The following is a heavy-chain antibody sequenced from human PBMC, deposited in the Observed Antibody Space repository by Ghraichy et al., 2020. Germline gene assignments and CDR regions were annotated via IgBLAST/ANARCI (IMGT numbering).Heavy chain of an antibody. Sequence: SETLSPTCTVSGGSISNYYWSWIRQSPGKTLEYIGHIYYRGSTDYSPSLKSRVAMSVDTSKNQFSLQLISVTAADTAGYYWARHNARSLKSGYYYHMDVWGKWTTVTVSS. D-gene: IGHD2-2*01. J-gene: IGHJ6*03. CDR1: GGSISNYY. CDR3: ARHNARSLKSGYYYHMDV. CDR2: IYYRGST. V-gene: IGHV4-59*01.